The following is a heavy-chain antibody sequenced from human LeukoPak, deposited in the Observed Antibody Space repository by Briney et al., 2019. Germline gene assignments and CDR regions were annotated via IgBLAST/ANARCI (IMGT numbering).Heavy chain of an antibody. CDR3: ARAAYCGDDCYLNYFDY. Sequence: GGSLRLSCAASGFPFSNYWMHWVRQAPGKGLVWVSRISSDGSDTIYADSVKGRFTISRDNSKNTLYLQMNGLRADDTAVYYCARAAYCGDDCYLNYFDYWGQGTLVTVSS. D-gene: IGHD2-21*02. V-gene: IGHV3-74*01. J-gene: IGHJ4*02. CDR2: ISSDGSDT. CDR1: GFPFSNYW.